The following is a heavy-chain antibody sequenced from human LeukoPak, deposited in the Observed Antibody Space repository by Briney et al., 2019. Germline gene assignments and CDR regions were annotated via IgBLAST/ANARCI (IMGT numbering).Heavy chain of an antibody. CDR3: ARAPDPDAFDI. CDR1: GGSISSSSYY. J-gene: IGHJ3*02. V-gene: IGHV4-39*07. Sequence: KASETLSLTCTVSGGSISSSSYYWGWIRQAPGKGLEWIGTIYYSGSTYYNPSLKSRVTISVDTSKNQFSLKLSSVTAADTAVYYCARAPDPDAFDIWGQGTMVTVSS. CDR2: IYYSGST.